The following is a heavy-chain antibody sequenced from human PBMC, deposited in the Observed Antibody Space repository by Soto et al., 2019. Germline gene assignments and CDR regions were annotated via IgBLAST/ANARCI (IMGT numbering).Heavy chain of an antibody. D-gene: IGHD3-10*01. CDR2: INPNSGGT. Sequence: ASVKVSCKASGYTFTGYYMHWVRQAPGQGLEWMGWINPNSGGTNYAQKFQGRVTMTRDTSISTAYMELSRLRSDDTAVYYCARDWSPYGSGSYYYYYYYGMDVWGQGTTVTVSS. V-gene: IGHV1-2*02. CDR3: ARDWSPYGSGSYYYYYYYGMDV. J-gene: IGHJ6*02. CDR1: GYTFTGYY.